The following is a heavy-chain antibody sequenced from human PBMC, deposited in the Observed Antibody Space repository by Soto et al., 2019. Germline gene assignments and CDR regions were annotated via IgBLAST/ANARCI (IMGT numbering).Heavy chain of an antibody. Sequence: QVQLVESGGGVVQPGRSLRLSCAASGFTFSSYGMHWVRQAPGKGLEWVAVIWYDGNIKYYADSVKGRFTISRDNSKNPLVLQMNRLRAEDTAVYYCAGGSEGGSYHGGLDFWGQGTLVTVSS. J-gene: IGHJ4*02. V-gene: IGHV3-33*01. CDR3: AGGSEGGSYHGGLDF. D-gene: IGHD1-26*01. CDR2: IWYDGNIK. CDR1: GFTFSSYG.